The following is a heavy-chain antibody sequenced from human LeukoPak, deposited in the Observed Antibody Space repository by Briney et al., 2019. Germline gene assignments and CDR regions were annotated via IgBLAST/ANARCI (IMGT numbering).Heavy chain of an antibody. J-gene: IGHJ4*02. Sequence: GGSMRLSSAASGFTFSDYYMSWLRQAPGKGRVWVSYISSSGSTIYYADSVKGRFTISRDNAKNSLYLQMNSLRGEDKTADYCSTRGLGDSTLGLYYFDYWGQGTLVTVSS. CDR1: GFTFSDYY. V-gene: IGHV3-11*04. CDR2: ISSSGSTI. CDR3: STRGLGDSTLGLYYFDY. D-gene: IGHD2/OR15-2a*01.